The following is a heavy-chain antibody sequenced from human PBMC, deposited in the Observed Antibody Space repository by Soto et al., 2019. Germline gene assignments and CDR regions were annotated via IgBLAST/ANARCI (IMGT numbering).Heavy chain of an antibody. CDR1: GFTFSSYG. J-gene: IGHJ4*02. D-gene: IGHD2-21*02. Sequence: QVQLVESGGGVVQPGRSLRLSCAASGFTFSSYGMHWVRQAPGKGLEWVADISYDGSNKYYADSVKGRFTISRDNSKNTLYLPMNSLGAEDTAVYYCAKQFVVVTAMGVDYWGQGTLVTVSS. CDR2: ISYDGSNK. V-gene: IGHV3-30*18. CDR3: AKQFVVVTAMGVDY.